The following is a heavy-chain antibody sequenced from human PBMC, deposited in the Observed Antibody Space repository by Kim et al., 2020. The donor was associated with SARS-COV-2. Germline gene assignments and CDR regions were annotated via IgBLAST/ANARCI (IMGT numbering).Heavy chain of an antibody. J-gene: IGHJ3*02. CDR3: ARDTPGQKAFDI. V-gene: IGHV6-1*01. Sequence: DYEVSVKSRVTINPDTSKNQFSLQLNSVTAEDTAVYYCARDTPGQKAFDIWGQGTMVTVS.